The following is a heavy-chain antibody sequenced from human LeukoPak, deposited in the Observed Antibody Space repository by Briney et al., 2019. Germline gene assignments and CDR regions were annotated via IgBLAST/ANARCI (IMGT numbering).Heavy chain of an antibody. CDR3: ARDGIAARSGWFDP. D-gene: IGHD6-6*01. Sequence: SETLSLTCTVSGGSISSYYWSSIRRPPGKGLEWIGYIYYSGSTNYNPSLKSRVTISVDTSKNQFSLKLSSVTAADTAVYYCARDGIAARSGWFDPWGQGTLVTVSS. J-gene: IGHJ5*02. CDR1: GGSISSYY. V-gene: IGHV4-59*01. CDR2: IYYSGST.